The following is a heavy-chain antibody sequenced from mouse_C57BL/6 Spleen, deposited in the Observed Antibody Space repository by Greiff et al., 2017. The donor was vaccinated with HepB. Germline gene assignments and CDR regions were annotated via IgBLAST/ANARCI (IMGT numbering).Heavy chain of an antibody. CDR3: TTAPRFAY. CDR2: IDPENGDT. Sequence: EVQLQQSGAELVRPGASVKLSCTASGFNIKDDYMPWVKQRPEQGLEWIGWIDPENGDTEYASKFQGKATITADTSSNTAYLQLSSLTSEDTAVYYCTTAPRFAYWGQGTLVTVSA. CDR1: GFNIKDDY. V-gene: IGHV14-4*01. J-gene: IGHJ3*01.